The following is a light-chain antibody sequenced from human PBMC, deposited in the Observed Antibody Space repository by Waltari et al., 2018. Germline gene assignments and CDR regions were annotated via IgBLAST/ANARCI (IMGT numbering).Light chain of an antibody. CDR2: GAS. J-gene: IGKJ1*01. CDR1: QSVSRT. CDR3: QHYVRLPAT. Sequence: EIVLTQSPGTLSLSPGERATLSCRASQSVSRTLAWYQQKPGQAPKLLIYGASIRATGIPDRFTGSGSGTDFIFTISCLEPEDFAVYFCQHYVRLPATFGQGTKVEIK. V-gene: IGKV3-20*01.